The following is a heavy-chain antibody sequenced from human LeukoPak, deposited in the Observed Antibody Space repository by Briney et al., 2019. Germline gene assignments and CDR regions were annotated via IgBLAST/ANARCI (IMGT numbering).Heavy chain of an antibody. D-gene: IGHD3-3*01. V-gene: IGHV7-4-1*02. CDR2: INTNTGNP. J-gene: IGHJ6*03. CDR1: GYTFTSYA. CDR3: ARGISILGAGYYYYYMDV. Sequence: ASVKVSCKASGYTFTSYAMNWVRQAPGQGLEWMGCINTNTGNPTYAQAFTGGFVFSLDTSVSTAYLQISSLKAEDTAVYFCARGISILGAGYYYYYMDVWGKGTTVTVSS.